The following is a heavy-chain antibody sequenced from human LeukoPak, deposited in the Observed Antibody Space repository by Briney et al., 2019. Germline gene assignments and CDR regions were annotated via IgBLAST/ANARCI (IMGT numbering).Heavy chain of an antibody. V-gene: IGHV3-23*01. J-gene: IGHJ3*02. CDR1: GFTFSSYA. CDR3: ARDAGDPVPDVGVGGAFDI. CDR2: ISGSGGST. Sequence: PGGSLRLSCAASGFTFSSYAMSWVRQAPGKGLEWVSAISGSGGSTYYADSVKGRFTISRDNSKNTLYLQMNSLRAEDTAVYYCARDAGDPVPDVGVGGAFDIWGQGTMVTVSS. D-gene: IGHD1-26*01.